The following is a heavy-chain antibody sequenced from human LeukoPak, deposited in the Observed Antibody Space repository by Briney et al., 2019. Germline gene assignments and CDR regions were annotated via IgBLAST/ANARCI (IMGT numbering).Heavy chain of an antibody. CDR3: VRATGTYSGYYMDV. Sequence: GASVKVSCKASGGTFSSYAISWVRQAPRQGLEWMGGIIPIFGTANYAQKFQGRVTITADESTSTAYMELSSLRSEDTAVYYCVRATGTYSGYYMDVWGKGTTVTVSS. J-gene: IGHJ6*03. CDR2: IIPIFGTA. CDR1: GGTFSSYA. V-gene: IGHV1-69*13. D-gene: IGHD1-26*01.